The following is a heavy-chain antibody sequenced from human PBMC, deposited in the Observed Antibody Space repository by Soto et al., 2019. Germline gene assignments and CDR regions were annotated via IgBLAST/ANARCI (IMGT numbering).Heavy chain of an antibody. CDR1: GGTFRSYV. J-gene: IGHJ4*02. D-gene: IGHD7-27*01. CDR3: ARESLGATWDY. Sequence: QVQLVQSGAEVKRTGSSVKVSCKASGGTFRSYVFDWVRQTPGHVLEWMGRIIPVYGTTDYAQKFQGRVTTSAYGSTTTAYTDLSSLRSDDTAVYYCARESLGATWDYWGQGTLVTVSS. V-gene: IGHV1-69*13. CDR2: IIPVYGTT.